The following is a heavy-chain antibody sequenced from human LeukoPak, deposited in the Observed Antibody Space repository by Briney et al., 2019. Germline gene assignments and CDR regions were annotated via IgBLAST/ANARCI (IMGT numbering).Heavy chain of an antibody. D-gene: IGHD6-13*01. V-gene: IGHV3-7*01. CDR3: AIEWQGGIAAAGTRIEGDY. J-gene: IGHJ4*02. CDR1: GFSVSGYW. CDR2: IKQDRSEK. Sequence: GGPLRLSCAVSGFSVSGYWMTWVRQAPGKGLEWVANIKQDRSEKNYVDSVKGRFTISRDNAENSLFPQMNSLRVEDTAVYYRAIEWQGGIAAAGTRIEGDYWGQGTLVAVSS.